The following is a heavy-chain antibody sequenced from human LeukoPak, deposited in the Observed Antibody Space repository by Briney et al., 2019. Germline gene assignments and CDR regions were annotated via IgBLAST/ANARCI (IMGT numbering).Heavy chain of an antibody. J-gene: IGHJ4*02. CDR3: ARVRYDYVWGSYRYPLFYFDY. CDR2: INHSGST. CDR1: GGSFSGYY. Sequence: PETLSLTCAVYGGSFSGYYWSWIRQPPGKGLEWIGEINHSGSTNYNPSLKSRVTISVDTSKNQFSLNLSSVTAADTAVYYCARVRYDYVWGSYRYPLFYFDYWGQGTLVTVSS. D-gene: IGHD3-16*02. V-gene: IGHV4-34*01.